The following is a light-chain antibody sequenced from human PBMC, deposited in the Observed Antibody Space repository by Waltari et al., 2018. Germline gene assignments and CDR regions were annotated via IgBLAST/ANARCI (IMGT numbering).Light chain of an antibody. CDR2: DDT. Sequence: YVLTQPHSVSVAPGQTARITCGGNNIGGKSVHWYQLKPGQAPELVVYDDTDRPSGIPARFSGSNSGTTATLTISRVEAGDEADYYCQVWISGTDHPFRGGTKLPVL. V-gene: IGLV3-21*02. CDR1: NIGGKS. CDR3: QVWISGTDHP. J-gene: IGLJ2*01.